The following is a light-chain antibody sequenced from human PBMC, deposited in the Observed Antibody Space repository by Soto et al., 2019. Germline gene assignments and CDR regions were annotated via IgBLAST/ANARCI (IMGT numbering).Light chain of an antibody. CDR3: QQYGSSPPRT. CDR2: GAS. CDR1: QSVSNDF. V-gene: IGKV3-20*01. Sequence: EIVLTQSPGILSLSPGERATLSCRASQSVSNDFLAWYQQKPGQAPRLLIYGASTRATDVPDRFSGSGSGADFTLTISRLEPDDFGVYYCQQYGSSPPRTFGHGPQVE. J-gene: IGKJ1*01.